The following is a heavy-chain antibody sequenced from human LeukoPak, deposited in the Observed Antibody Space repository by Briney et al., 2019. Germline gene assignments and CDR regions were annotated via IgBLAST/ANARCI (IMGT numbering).Heavy chain of an antibody. D-gene: IGHD2-15*01. CDR1: GGSINSGDYY. V-gene: IGHV4-30-4*01. CDR3: ARHLPRTDIGYAFDI. J-gene: IGHJ3*02. CDR2: IYYSGTT. Sequence: TLSLTCTVSGGSINSGDYYWSWLRQPPGKGLEWIGYIYYSGTTYYNPSLKSRVTISRDTSKNQFSLTLRSVTAADTAVYYCARHLPRTDIGYAFDIWGQGTVVTVSS.